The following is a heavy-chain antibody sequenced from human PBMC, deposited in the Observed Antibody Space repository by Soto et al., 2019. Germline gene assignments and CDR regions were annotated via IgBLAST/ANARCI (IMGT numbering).Heavy chain of an antibody. CDR1: GFTFSSYG. D-gene: IGHD5-18*01. V-gene: IGHV3-21*01. J-gene: IGHJ4*02. Sequence: GGSLRLSCAASGFTFSSYGINWVRQAPWKGLEWVSSISSSSIYIYYADSVKGRFTISRDNAKNSLYLQMNSLRAEDTAVYYCARDLEFIKLSLHFDYLGQGTLLTVSS. CDR3: ARDLEFIKLSLHFDY. CDR2: ISSSSIYI.